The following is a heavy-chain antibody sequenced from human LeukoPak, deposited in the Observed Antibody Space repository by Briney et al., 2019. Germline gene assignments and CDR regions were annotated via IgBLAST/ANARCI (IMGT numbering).Heavy chain of an antibody. D-gene: IGHD6-19*01. J-gene: IGHJ4*02. CDR2: IYHSGST. V-gene: IGHV4-4*02. CDR1: GGSISSSNW. Sequence: SETLSLTCTVSGGSISSSNWWSWVRQPPGKGLEWIGEIYHSGSTNYNPSLKSRVTISVDKSKNQFSLKLSSVTAADTAVYYCAKDTGIAVAGTVDYWGQGTLVTVSS. CDR3: AKDTGIAVAGTVDY.